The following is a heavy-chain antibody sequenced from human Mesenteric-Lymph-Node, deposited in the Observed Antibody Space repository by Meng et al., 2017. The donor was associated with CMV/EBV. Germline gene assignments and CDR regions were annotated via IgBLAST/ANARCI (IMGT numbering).Heavy chain of an antibody. J-gene: IGHJ5*02. D-gene: IGHD6-19*01. CDR3: VRSAVAGEYWFDP. CDR2: ISYDGSNK. Sequence: CAASGFTFSSYAMHWVRQAPGKGLEWVAVISYDGSNKYYADSVKGRFTISRDNSKNTLYLQMNSLRAEDTAVYYCVRSAVAGEYWFDPWGQGTLVTVSS. CDR1: GFTFSSYA. V-gene: IGHV3-30-3*01.